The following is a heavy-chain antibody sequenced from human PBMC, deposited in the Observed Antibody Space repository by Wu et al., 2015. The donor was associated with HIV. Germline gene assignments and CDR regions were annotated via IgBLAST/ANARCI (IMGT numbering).Heavy chain of an antibody. D-gene: IGHD3-16*01. CDR1: GGTFSNYA. CDR2: ITPMFGTA. CDR3: CYRRQQLLDQ. Sequence: QVPLMQSGAELKRPGSSVKISCQASGGTFSNYAINWVRQGPGQGLEWMGRITPMFGTADHARKFRGRIKITADEASNTVYVEIFQFWAVKTRPPIFCYRRQQLLDQWGHGT. J-gene: IGHJ5*02. V-gene: IGHV1-69*13.